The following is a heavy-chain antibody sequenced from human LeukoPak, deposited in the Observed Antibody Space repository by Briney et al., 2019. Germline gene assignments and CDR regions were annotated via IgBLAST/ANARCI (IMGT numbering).Heavy chain of an antibody. V-gene: IGHV3-7*01. Sequence: PGGSLRLSCAASEFTFSHFWMSWVRQAPGKGLEWVAYIKKTGSETYYVDSVKGRFTITRDNTRNSLFLQMYSLRAEDTAVYFCAREDGYCSGGNCYSYFDSWGQGTLVTVSS. J-gene: IGHJ4*02. CDR3: AREDGYCSGGNCYSYFDS. D-gene: IGHD2-15*01. CDR2: IKKTGSET. CDR1: EFTFSHFW.